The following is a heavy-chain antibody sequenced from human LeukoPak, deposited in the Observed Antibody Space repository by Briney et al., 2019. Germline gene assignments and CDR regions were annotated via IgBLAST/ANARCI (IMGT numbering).Heavy chain of an antibody. CDR2: TNRDGSST. V-gene: IGHV3-74*01. CDR1: GFTFSSYW. D-gene: IGHD3-3*01. J-gene: IGHJ4*02. CDR3: ARDSVEWYIFDY. Sequence: GGSLRLSCAASGFTFSSYWMHWVRQAPGKGPVWVARTNRDGSSTAYADSVKGRFTISKDNAKNTLYLLMDSLRAEDTAVYYCARDSVEWYIFDYWGQGTLVTVSS.